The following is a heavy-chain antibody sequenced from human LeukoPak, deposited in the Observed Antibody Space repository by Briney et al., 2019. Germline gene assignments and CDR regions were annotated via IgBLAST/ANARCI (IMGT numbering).Heavy chain of an antibody. CDR2: ISSSSSYI. J-gene: IGHJ6*02. CDR3: ARELRMDYDFWSGYYYYGMDV. V-gene: IGHV3-21*01. D-gene: IGHD3-3*01. Sequence: GGSLRLSCAASGFTFSSYSMNWVRQAPGKGLEWVSSISSSSSYIYYADSVKGRFTISRDNAKNSLYLQMNSLRAEDTAVYYCARELRMDYDFWSGYYYYGMDVWGQGTTVTVSS. CDR1: GFTFSSYS.